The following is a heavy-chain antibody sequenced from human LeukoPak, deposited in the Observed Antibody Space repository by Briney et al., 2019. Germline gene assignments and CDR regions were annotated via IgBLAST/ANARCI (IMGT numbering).Heavy chain of an antibody. J-gene: IGHJ4*02. D-gene: IGHD6-19*01. CDR3: ASSSGWYLSSDY. CDR1: GFTFSSFG. Sequence: GGSLRLSCAASGFTFSSFGMHWVRQAPGKGLEWVAVIWYDGSDKYHADSVKGRFTISRDNSKNMLYLQMNSLRAEDTAVCYCASSSGWYLSSDYWGQGTLVTVSS. V-gene: IGHV3-33*01. CDR2: IWYDGSDK.